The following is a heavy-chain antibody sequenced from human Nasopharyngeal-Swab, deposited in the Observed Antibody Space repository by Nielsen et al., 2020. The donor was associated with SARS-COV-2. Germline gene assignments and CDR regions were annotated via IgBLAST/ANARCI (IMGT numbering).Heavy chain of an antibody. CDR1: GGSISSYY. Sequence: SETLSLTCTVSGGSISSYYWSWIRQPPGKRLEWIGYIYYSGSTNYNPSLKSRVTISVDTSKNQFSLKLSSVTAADTAVYYCASGLKGAFDIWGQGTMVTVSS. D-gene: IGHD3/OR15-3a*01. V-gene: IGHV4-59*01. CDR3: ASGLKGAFDI. CDR2: IYYSGST. J-gene: IGHJ3*02.